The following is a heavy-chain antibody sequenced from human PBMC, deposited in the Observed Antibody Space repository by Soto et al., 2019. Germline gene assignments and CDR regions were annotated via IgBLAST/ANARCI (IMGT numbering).Heavy chain of an antibody. J-gene: IGHJ4*02. D-gene: IGHD3-22*01. V-gene: IGHV3-30-3*01. Sequence: VGSLRLSCASSVFTFSSYAMHCVRHSPGKGLEWVAVISYDGSNKYYADSVKGRFTISRDNSKNTLYLQMNSLRAEDTAVYYCARDSYDSSGYYFGVGYWGQGTLVTVSS. CDR3: ARDSYDSSGYYFGVGY. CDR1: VFTFSSYA. CDR2: ISYDGSNK.